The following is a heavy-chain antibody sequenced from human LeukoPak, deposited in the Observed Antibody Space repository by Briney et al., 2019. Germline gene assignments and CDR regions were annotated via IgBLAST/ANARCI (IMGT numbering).Heavy chain of an antibody. V-gene: IGHV4-34*01. J-gene: IGHJ4*02. CDR3: ARAHPGRRRIRRGYYFDY. CDR2: IYHSGST. Sequence: SETLSLTCAVYGGSFSGYYWSWIRQPPGKGLEWIGYIYHSGSTYYNPSLKSRVTISVDRSKNQFSLKLSSVTAADTAVYYCARAHPGRRRIRRGYYFDYWGQGTLVTVSS. CDR1: GGSFSGYY. D-gene: IGHD5-18*01.